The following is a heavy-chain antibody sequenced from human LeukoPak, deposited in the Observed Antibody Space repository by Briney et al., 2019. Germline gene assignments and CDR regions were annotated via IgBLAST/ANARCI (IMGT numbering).Heavy chain of an antibody. D-gene: IGHD1-26*01. CDR3: ARGEVGATRLDY. J-gene: IGHJ4*02. V-gene: IGHV3-53*01. Sequence: GGSLRLSCAASGFTVSSNYMSWVRQAPGKGLEWVSVIYSGGSTYYADSVKGRFTISRDNSKNTLYLQVNSLRAEDTAVYYCARGEVGATRLDYWGQGTLVTVSS. CDR2: IYSGGST. CDR1: GFTVSSNY.